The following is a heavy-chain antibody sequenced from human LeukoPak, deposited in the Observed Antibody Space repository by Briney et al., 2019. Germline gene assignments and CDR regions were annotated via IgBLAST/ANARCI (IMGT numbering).Heavy chain of an antibody. J-gene: IGHJ4*02. D-gene: IGHD1-1*01. CDR3: AREGGTYRPLDY. CDR2: VELSGRT. V-gene: IGHV4-4*02. Sequence: SETLSLTCGVSGGSISSTYWWSWVRQPPGEGLEWIGEVELSGRTNYNPSLESRVTISVDMSANHISLKLTSVTAADTAVYYCAREGGTYRPLDYSVQGTLVTVSS. CDR1: GGSISSTYW.